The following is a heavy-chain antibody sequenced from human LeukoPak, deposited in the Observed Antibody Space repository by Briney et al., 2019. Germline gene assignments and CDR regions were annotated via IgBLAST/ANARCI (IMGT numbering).Heavy chain of an antibody. CDR2: ISWNSGSI. J-gene: IGHJ4*02. CDR1: GFTFDDYA. D-gene: IGHD3-22*01. Sequence: GGSLRLSWAASGFTFDDYAMHWVRQAPGKGLEWVSGISWNSGSIGYADSVKGRFTISRDNAKNSLYLQMNSLRAEDTALYYCAKAESSGYYPYYFDYWGQGTLVTVSS. V-gene: IGHV3-9*01. CDR3: AKAESSGYYPYYFDY.